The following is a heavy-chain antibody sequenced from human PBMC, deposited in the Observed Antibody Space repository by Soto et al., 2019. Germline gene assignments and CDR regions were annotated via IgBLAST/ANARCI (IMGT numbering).Heavy chain of an antibody. D-gene: IGHD3-10*01. CDR2: IIPIFGTA. CDR1: GGTFSSYA. CDR3: AILLDYYGSGSYGSYYYYYGMDV. J-gene: IGHJ6*02. V-gene: IGHV1-69*13. Sequence: SVKVSCKASGGTFSSYAISWVRQAPGQGLEWMGGIIPIFGTANYAQKFQGRVTITADESTSTAYMELSSLRSEDTAVYYCAILLDYYGSGSYGSYYYYYGMDVWGQGTKVTVSS.